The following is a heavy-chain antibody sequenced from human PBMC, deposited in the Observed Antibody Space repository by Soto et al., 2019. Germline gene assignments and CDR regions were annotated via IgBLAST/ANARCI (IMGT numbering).Heavy chain of an antibody. CDR2: IYTSGST. J-gene: IGHJ4*02. CDR1: GGSVSSGSYY. V-gene: IGHV4-61*01. D-gene: IGHD3-22*01. CDR3: ARDAVDDSSGYYYP. Sequence: QVQLQESGPGLVKPSETLSLTCTVSGGSVSSGSYYWSWIRQPPGKGLEWIGRIYTSGSTNYNPSLKSRVTMSVDTSKNQFSLKLSSVTAADTAVYYCARDAVDDSSGYYYPWGQGTLVTVSS.